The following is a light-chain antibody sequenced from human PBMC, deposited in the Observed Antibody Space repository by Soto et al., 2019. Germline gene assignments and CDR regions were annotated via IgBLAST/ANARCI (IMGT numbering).Light chain of an antibody. CDR1: QSLSSSQ. CDR2: DAS. Sequence: EIVLTQSPGTLSFSRGERSILSCRASQSLSSSQLAWYQQTVGRAPRLLIHDASSRATGIPDRFSGSGAGTDFTLTITILEPEDFAVYYCQQYGGSPRTFGQGTRLEIK. CDR3: QQYGGSPRT. J-gene: IGKJ5*01. V-gene: IGKV3-20*01.